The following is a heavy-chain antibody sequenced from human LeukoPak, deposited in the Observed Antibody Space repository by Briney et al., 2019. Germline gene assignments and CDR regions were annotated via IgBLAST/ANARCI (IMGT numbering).Heavy chain of an antibody. Sequence: GGTLRLSCAASGFTFSSYGMSWVRQAPGKGLEWVSAISGSGGSTYYADSVKGRFTISRDNSKNTLYLQMNSLRAEDTAVYYCAKEPRITQDAFDIWGQGTMVTVSS. CDR3: AKEPRITQDAFDI. CDR2: ISGSGGST. V-gene: IGHV3-23*01. J-gene: IGHJ3*02. D-gene: IGHD3-10*01. CDR1: GFTFSSYG.